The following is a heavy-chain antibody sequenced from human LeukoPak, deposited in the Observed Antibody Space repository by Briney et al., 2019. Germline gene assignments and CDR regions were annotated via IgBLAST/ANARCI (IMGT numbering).Heavy chain of an antibody. Sequence: SGGSLRLSCTASGFTFGDYAMSWVRQAPGEGLEWVGFIRSKAYGGTTEYAASVKGRFTISRDDSKSIAYLQMNSLKTEDTAVYYCTRTVGGYFAEVYFDYWGQGTLVTVSS. D-gene: IGHD3-22*01. J-gene: IGHJ4*02. V-gene: IGHV3-49*04. CDR2: IRSKAYGGTT. CDR3: TRTVGGYFAEVYFDY. CDR1: GFTFGDYA.